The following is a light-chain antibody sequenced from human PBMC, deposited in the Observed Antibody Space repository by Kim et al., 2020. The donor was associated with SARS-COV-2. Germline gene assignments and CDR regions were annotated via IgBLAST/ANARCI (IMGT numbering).Light chain of an antibody. CDR3: QKYNSAPWT. Sequence: ASGGDRVTITCLASQGISKSLAWYQQKPGKGPKVLIYDASTLQSGVPSRFSGSGSGTDFTLTISSLQPEDVATYYCQKYNSAPWTLGQGTKVEIK. J-gene: IGKJ1*01. V-gene: IGKV1-27*01. CDR1: QGISKS. CDR2: DAS.